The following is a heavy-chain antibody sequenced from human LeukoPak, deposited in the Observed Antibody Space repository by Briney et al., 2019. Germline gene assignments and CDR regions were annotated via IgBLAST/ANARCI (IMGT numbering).Heavy chain of an antibody. D-gene: IGHD3-22*01. Sequence: GGSLRLSCAASGFTFSDYYMSWIRQAPGKGLEWVSYISSSGSTIYYADSVKGRFTISRDNAKNSLYLQMNSLRAEDTAVYYCAGDLYYYDSTGYYRPYYFDYWGQGTLVTVSS. J-gene: IGHJ4*02. CDR3: AGDLYYYDSTGYYRPYYFDY. V-gene: IGHV3-11*01. CDR2: ISSSGSTI. CDR1: GFTFSDYY.